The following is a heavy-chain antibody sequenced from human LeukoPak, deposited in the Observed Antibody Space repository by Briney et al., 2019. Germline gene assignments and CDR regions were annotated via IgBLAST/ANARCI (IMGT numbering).Heavy chain of an antibody. Sequence: PGGTLRLSCAASGFTFSSYGMSWVRQAPGKGLEWVSAISGSGGSTYYADSVKGRFTISRDNSKNTLYLQMNSLRAEDTAVYYCASSDYYDSSGYYFFDYWGQGTLVTVSS. D-gene: IGHD3-22*01. V-gene: IGHV3-23*01. CDR1: GFTFSSYG. CDR2: ISGSGGST. J-gene: IGHJ4*02. CDR3: ASSDYYDSSGYYFFDY.